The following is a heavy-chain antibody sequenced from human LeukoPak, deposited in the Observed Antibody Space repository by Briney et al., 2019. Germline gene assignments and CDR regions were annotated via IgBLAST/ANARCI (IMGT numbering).Heavy chain of an antibody. CDR1: GDSITNGGYF. J-gene: IGHJ4*02. CDR2: VYYSGST. V-gene: IGHV4-31*03. D-gene: IGHD3-10*01. CDR3: VTVPKGRGTNFDS. Sequence: SETLSLTCTVTGDSITNGGYFWSWVRQHPQKGLEWIGYVYYSGSTYYNPSLNSRLAISVDTSENQFFLQMTSVTAADTAAYYCVTVPKGRGTNFDSWGQGTLVTVSS.